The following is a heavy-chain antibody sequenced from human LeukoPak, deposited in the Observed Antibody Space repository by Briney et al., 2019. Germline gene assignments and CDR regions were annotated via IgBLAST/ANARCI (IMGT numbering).Heavy chain of an antibody. D-gene: IGHD6-19*01. CDR2: ISNSGDST. Sequence: NPGGSLRLSCAASGFTFSSQNMNWARQAPGKGLEWVAYISNSGDSTKYADSVEGRFTISRDNAENSLYLLMNSLRVEDTAVYYCVKNGWLDYWGQGILVTDSS. V-gene: IGHV3-21*06. J-gene: IGHJ4*02. CDR3: VKNGWLDY. CDR1: GFTFSSQN.